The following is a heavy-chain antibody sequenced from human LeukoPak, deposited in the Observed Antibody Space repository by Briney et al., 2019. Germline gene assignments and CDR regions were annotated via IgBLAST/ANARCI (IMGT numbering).Heavy chain of an antibody. CDR3: AIISWAARVPGYFDY. V-gene: IGHV4-31*03. CDR1: GGSISSGSYY. Sequence: SETLSLTCTVSGGSISSGSYYWGWIRQHPGKGLEWIGYIYYSGSTYYNPSLKSRVTISVDTSKNQFSLKLSSVTAADTAVYYCAIISWAARVPGYFDYWGQGTLVTVSS. J-gene: IGHJ4*02. D-gene: IGHD6-6*01. CDR2: IYYSGST.